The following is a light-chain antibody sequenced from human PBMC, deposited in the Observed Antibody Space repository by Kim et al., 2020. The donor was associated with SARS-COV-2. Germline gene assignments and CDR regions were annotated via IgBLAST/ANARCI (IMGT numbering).Light chain of an antibody. Sequence: QPVLTQPPSVSGAPGQRVTILCTGSTSNIGAGHDVHWYQQLPGAAPKLLIYGTYNRPSGVPDRFSGSTSGTSASLAITGLQAEDEANYYCQSFDNSLDGLMFGGGTQRTVL. CDR1: TSNIGAGHD. V-gene: IGLV1-40*01. CDR3: QSFDNSLDGLM. J-gene: IGLJ3*02. CDR2: GTY.